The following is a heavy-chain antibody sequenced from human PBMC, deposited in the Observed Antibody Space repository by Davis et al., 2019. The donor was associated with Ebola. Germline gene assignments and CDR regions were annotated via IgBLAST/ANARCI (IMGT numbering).Heavy chain of an antibody. D-gene: IGHD6-19*01. Sequence: GGSLRLSCAASGFSFSSYWMSWVRQAPGKGLEWVASIKQDGSEKYYVDSVKGRFTISRDNAKNTLYLQMNSLRAEDTAVYYCARTEWLVYAFDIWGQGTMVTVSS. CDR1: GFSFSSYW. J-gene: IGHJ3*02. CDR3: ARTEWLVYAFDI. V-gene: IGHV3-7*01. CDR2: IKQDGSEK.